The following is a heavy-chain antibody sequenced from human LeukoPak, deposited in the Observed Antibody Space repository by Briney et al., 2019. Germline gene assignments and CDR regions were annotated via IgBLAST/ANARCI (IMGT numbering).Heavy chain of an antibody. CDR2: ISPNGGST. V-gene: IGHV3-64*04. D-gene: IGHD3-16*01. CDR1: GFTFSAYA. Sequence: PGGSLRLSCSASGFTFSAYAMHWVRQAPGKGLEYVSAISPNGGSTYYADSVKGRFTISRDNSKDRLYLQMNSLRPEDTAMYYCARVRGGRSWYYYGMDVWGRGTTVTVSS. J-gene: IGHJ6*02. CDR3: ARVRGGRSWYYYGMDV.